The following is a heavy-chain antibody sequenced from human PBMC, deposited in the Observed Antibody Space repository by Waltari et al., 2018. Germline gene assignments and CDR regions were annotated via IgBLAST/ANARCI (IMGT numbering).Heavy chain of an antibody. V-gene: IGHV4-61*02. CDR2: IYSSGTT. D-gene: IGHD3-10*01. CDR3: VRDWGGDDSGSV. Sequence: QVQLQESGPRLVKPSQTLSLTCTVSGVSISSGTSYWSWLRQSAGRGLEWIGRIYSSGTTKYNPSLKSRVSISIDRSKNQFFVRLTSATAADSAIYYCVRDWGGDDSGSVWGRGAPVTVSS. CDR1: GVSISSGTSY. J-gene: IGHJ4*02.